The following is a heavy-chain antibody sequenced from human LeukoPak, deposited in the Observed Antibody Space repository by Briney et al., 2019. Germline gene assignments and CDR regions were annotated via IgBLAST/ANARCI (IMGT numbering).Heavy chain of an antibody. CDR2: IIPILGIA. CDR1: GYTFTSYG. Sequence: SVKVSCKASGYTFTSYGISWVRQAPGQGLEWMGRIIPILGIANYAQKFQGRVTITADKSTSTAYMELSSLRSEDTAVYYCARFDIVVPAAATRVYYYYGMDVWGQGTTVTVSS. CDR3: ARFDIVVPAAATRVYYYYGMDV. D-gene: IGHD2-2*01. V-gene: IGHV1-69*04. J-gene: IGHJ6*02.